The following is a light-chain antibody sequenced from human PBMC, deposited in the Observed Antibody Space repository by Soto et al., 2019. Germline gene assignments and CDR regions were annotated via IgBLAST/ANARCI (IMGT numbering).Light chain of an antibody. CDR2: GAS. V-gene: IGKV3-20*01. CDR3: QQYGRT. CDR1: QSISSSY. J-gene: IGKJ1*01. Sequence: EIVLTQSPGTLSLSPGERATLSCRASQSISSSYLAWYQQKPGQAPRLLIYGASNRATGIPDRFSGSGSGTDFTLTISRLEPEDFAVYYCQQYGRTVGQGTKVDVK.